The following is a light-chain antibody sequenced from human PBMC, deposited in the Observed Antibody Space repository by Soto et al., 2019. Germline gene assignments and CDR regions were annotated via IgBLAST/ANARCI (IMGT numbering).Light chain of an antibody. J-gene: IGKJ1*01. CDR2: WAS. CDR3: QQYYSTPPT. Sequence: DVVMTQSPDSLAVSLGERATINCKSSQNLLYNSNNKNYLAWYQQRPGQPPKLLIYWASTRESGVPDRFSGSGSGTDFTLTISSLQAADVAVYHCQQYYSTPPTFGQGTKVEIK. V-gene: IGKV4-1*01. CDR1: QNLLYNSNNKNY.